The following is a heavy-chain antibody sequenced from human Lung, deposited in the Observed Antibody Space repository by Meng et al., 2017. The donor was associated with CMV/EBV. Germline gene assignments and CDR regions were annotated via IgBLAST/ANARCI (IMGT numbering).Heavy chain of an antibody. V-gene: IGHV3-15*01. Sequence: SGFTFSTAWMSWVRQAPGKGLEWVGRIISEADGGKTHNAAHVKGRFTISRDDSKNTLNLQMNSLKTEGTAMYSCATDLYYDDSGLRDYWGRGTLVTVSS. D-gene: IGHD3-22*01. CDR3: ATDLYYDDSGLRDY. CDR2: IISEADGGKT. CDR1: GFTFSTAW. J-gene: IGHJ4*02.